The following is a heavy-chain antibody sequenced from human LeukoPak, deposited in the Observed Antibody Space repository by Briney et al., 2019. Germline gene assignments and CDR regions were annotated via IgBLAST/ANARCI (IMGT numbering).Heavy chain of an antibody. V-gene: IGHV3-73*01. Sequence: GGSLRLSCAASGFTLSSYWMTWVRQASGKGLEWVGRIRSKANSYATAYAASVKGRFTISRDDSKNTAYLQMNSLKTEDTAVYYCTRRITGTTRYYWGQGTLVTVSS. D-gene: IGHD1-7*01. CDR3: TRRITGTTRYY. CDR2: IRSKANSYAT. J-gene: IGHJ4*02. CDR1: GFTLSSYW.